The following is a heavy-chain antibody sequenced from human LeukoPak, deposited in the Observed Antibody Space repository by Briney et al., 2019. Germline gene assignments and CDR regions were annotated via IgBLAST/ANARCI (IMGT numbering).Heavy chain of an antibody. V-gene: IGHV1-18*01. D-gene: IGHD2-15*01. Sequence: ASVKVSCKASGYTSTSYGISWVRQAPGQGLEWMGWISAYNGNTNYAQKLQGRVTMTTDTSTSTAYMELRSLRSDDTAVYYCARDPLVVVAATYYYYYGMDVWGQGTTVTVSS. CDR2: ISAYNGNT. J-gene: IGHJ6*02. CDR1: GYTSTSYG. CDR3: ARDPLVVVAATYYYYYGMDV.